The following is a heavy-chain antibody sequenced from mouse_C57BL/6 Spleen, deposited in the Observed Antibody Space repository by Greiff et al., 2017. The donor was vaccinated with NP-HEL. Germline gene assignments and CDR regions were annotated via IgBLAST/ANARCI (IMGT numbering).Heavy chain of an antibody. V-gene: IGHV1-80*01. J-gene: IGHJ2*01. CDR3: AREAMVTTGHDY. CDR1: GYAFSSYW. CDR2: IYPGDGDT. D-gene: IGHD2-2*01. Sequence: VQLQQSGAELVKPGASVKISCKASGYAFSSYWMNWVKQRPGKGLEWIGQIYPGDGDTNYNGKFKGKATLTADKSSSTAYMQLSSLTSEDSAVYFCAREAMVTTGHDYWGQGTTLTVSS.